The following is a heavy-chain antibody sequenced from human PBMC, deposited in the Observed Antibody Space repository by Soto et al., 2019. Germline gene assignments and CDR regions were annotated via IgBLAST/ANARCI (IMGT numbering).Heavy chain of an antibody. CDR3: ARHHGLDIDAYY. CDR2: INHSGST. CDR1: GGSFSGYY. D-gene: IGHD3-10*01. J-gene: IGHJ4*02. Sequence: SETLSLTCAVYGGSFSGYYWSWIRQPPGKGLEWIGEINHSGSTNYNPSLKSRVTISVDTSKNQFSLKLSSVTAADTAVYFCARHHGLDIDAYYWGQGILVTVSS. V-gene: IGHV4-34*01.